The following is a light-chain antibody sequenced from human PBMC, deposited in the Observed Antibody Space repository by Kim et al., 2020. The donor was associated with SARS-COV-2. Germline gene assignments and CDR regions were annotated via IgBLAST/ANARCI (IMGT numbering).Light chain of an antibody. CDR2: DAS. CDR3: QQYNSHPPT. J-gene: IGKJ4*01. V-gene: IGKV1-17*02. CDR1: QGIGNY. Sequence: ASVRDSVTITCRASQGIGNYLGWYQQKPGKVPRRLIYDASSLQSEVPPRFSGSGSGTEFTLTISNLQPEDFATYYCQQYNSHPPTFGGGTKVDIK.